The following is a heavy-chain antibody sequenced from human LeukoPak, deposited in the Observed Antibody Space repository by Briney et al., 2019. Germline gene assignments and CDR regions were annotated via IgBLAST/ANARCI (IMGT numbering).Heavy chain of an antibody. CDR2: ISYDGSNE. D-gene: IGHD2-8*02. V-gene: IGHV3-30*18. CDR3: AKDRCTGVSSYLFDY. Sequence: GGSLRLSCAASGFXFSDYWMYWVREAPGKGLEWVAVISYDGSNEYYADSVKGRFTISRDNSKNTLYLQMISLRAEDTAVYYCAKDRCTGVSSYLFDYWGQGTLVTVSS. CDR1: GFXFSDYW. J-gene: IGHJ4*02.